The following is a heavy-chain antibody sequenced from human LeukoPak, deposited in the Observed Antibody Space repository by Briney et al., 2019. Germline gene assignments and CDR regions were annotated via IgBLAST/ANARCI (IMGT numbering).Heavy chain of an antibody. CDR2: IYYSGST. D-gene: IGHD5-24*01. CDR1: GGSISTYY. Sequence: SETLSLTCTVSGGSISTYYWSWIRQPPGKGLEWIGYIYYSGSTNYNPSLKSRVTISVDTSKNQFSLKLSSVTAADTAVYYCARGVERWQQLNAFDIWGQGTMVTVSS. V-gene: IGHV4-59*01. CDR3: ARGVERWQQLNAFDI. J-gene: IGHJ3*02.